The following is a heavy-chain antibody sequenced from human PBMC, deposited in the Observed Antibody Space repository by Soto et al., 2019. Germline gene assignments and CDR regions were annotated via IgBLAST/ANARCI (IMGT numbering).Heavy chain of an antibody. Sequence: EVQLLESGGGLVRPGGSLRLSCAASGFTFSSYAMTWVRQAPGKGLEWVSGVSGTGGSAYYADSVKGRFTISRDKSTNTLYLQMNSLRDEDTAVYYCAREGDWGQGTLVTVSS. V-gene: IGHV3-23*01. J-gene: IGHJ4*02. D-gene: IGHD3-16*01. CDR2: VSGTGGSA. CDR1: GFTFSSYA. CDR3: AREGD.